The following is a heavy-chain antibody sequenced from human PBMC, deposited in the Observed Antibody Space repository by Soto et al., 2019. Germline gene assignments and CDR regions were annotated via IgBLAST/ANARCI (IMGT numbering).Heavy chain of an antibody. J-gene: IGHJ4*02. V-gene: IGHV1-2*02. CDR2: INPNSGGT. CDR3: ARVPIAARPLLVDY. Sequence: ASVKASCKASGYTFTGYYMHWVRQAPGQGLEWMGWINPNSGGTNYAQKFQGRVTMTRDTSISTAYMELSRLRSDDTAVYYCARVPIAARPLLVDYWGQGTLVTVSS. D-gene: IGHD6-6*01. CDR1: GYTFTGYY.